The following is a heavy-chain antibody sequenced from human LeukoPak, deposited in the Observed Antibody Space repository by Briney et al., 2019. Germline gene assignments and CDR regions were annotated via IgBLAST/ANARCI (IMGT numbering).Heavy chain of an antibody. CDR1: GYTFIGYY. V-gene: IGHV1-2*06. CDR2: INPDSGDT. CDR3: ARDPSDSRYYDH. D-gene: IGHD3-22*01. J-gene: IGHJ5*02. Sequence: ASVKVSCKASGYTFIGYYIHWVRQAPGQGPEWMGRINPDSGDTKYGQNFQGRVTLTRYTSISTAYKELSSLRSDDTAVYYCARDPSDSRYYDHWGQGTLVTVSS.